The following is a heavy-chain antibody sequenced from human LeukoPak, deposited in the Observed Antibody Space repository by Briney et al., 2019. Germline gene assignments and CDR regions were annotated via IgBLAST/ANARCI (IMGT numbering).Heavy chain of an antibody. CDR1: GFTFSSHL. V-gene: IGHV3-7*04. J-gene: IGHJ4*02. Sequence: GGSLRLSCAASGFTFSSHLMSWVRQAPGKGLEWVANIKQDGSEQYYVDSVKGRFTISRDNAKNSLYLQMNSLRAEDTAVYYCAREESGIAAAGTVDYWGQGTLVTVSS. D-gene: IGHD6-13*01. CDR3: AREESGIAAAGTVDY. CDR2: IKQDGSEQ.